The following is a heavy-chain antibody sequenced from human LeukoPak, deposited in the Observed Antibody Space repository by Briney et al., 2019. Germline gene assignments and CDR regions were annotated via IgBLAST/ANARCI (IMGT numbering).Heavy chain of an antibody. D-gene: IGHD2-15*01. J-gene: IGHJ4*02. CDR3: ARAQVALDY. CDR2: IGGGGTE. CDR1: GFTITTYA. Sequence: GGSLRLSCAASGFTITTYAVNWVRQAPGKGLEWVSGIGGGGTEYYADSVNGRFLISSDSSQNLVHLQMNSQTVEDTGVYYCARAQVALDYWGQGTLVTVSS. V-gene: IGHV3-23*01.